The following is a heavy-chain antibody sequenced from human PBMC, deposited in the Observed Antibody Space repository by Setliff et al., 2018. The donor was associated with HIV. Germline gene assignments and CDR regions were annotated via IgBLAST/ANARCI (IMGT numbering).Heavy chain of an antibody. Sequence: SVKVSCKASGYTFTSYGISWVRQAPGQGLEWMGGIIPIIGTANYAQKFQGRVTITADETTSTAYMELSSLRSEDTALYYCARATSSSSSLDHWGQGTLVTVSS. D-gene: IGHD6-6*01. CDR3: ARATSSSSSLDH. J-gene: IGHJ4*02. CDR1: GYTFTSYG. V-gene: IGHV1-69*13. CDR2: IIPIIGTA.